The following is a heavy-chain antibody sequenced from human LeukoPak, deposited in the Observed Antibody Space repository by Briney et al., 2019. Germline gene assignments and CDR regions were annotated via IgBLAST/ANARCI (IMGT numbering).Heavy chain of an antibody. D-gene: IGHD3-3*01. CDR2: IYHSGST. CDR1: GGSISSGGYY. CDR3: ARVRFLEWLARIDAFDI. V-gene: IGHV4-30-2*01. J-gene: IGHJ3*02. Sequence: PSETLSLTCTVSGGSISSGGYYWSWIRQPPGKGLEWIGYIYHSGSTYYNPSLKSRVTISVDRSKNQFSLKLSSVTAADTAVYYCARVRFLEWLARIDAFDIWGQGTMVTVSS.